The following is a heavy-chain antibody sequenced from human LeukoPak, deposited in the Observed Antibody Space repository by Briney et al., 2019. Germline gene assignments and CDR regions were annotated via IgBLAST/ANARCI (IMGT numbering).Heavy chain of an antibody. CDR2: ISSSSSYI. Sequence: GGSLRLSCAASGFTFSSYSMNWVRQAPGKGLEWVSSISSSSSYIYYADSVKGRFTISRDNAKNSLYPQMNSLRAEDTAVYYCARAVKQLQNWFDPWGQGTLVTVSS. CDR3: ARAVKQLQNWFDP. J-gene: IGHJ5*02. V-gene: IGHV3-21*01. D-gene: IGHD5-24*01. CDR1: GFTFSSYS.